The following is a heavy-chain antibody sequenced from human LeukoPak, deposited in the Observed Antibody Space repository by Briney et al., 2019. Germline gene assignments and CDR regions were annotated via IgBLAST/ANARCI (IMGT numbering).Heavy chain of an antibody. V-gene: IGHV4-61*01. J-gene: IGHJ4*02. CDR3: ARVGVTSGPQIDY. CDR1: GGSVSSGSYY. CDR2: IYYSGST. Sequence: SETLSLTCTVSGGSVSSGSYYWSWIRQPPGKGLEWIRYIYYSGSTNYNPSLKSRVTISVDTSKNQFSLKLSSVTAADTAVYYCARVGVTSGPQIDYWGQGTLVTVSS. D-gene: IGHD2-21*02.